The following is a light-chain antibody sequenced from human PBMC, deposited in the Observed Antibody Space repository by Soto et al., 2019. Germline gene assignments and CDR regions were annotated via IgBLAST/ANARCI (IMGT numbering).Light chain of an antibody. V-gene: IGKV1-33*01. CDR1: QDISNY. CDR3: EHYDDLPSLT. CDR2: EAS. J-gene: IGKJ4*01. Sequence: DIQMTQSPSSLSASVGDRVTITCQASQDISNYLNWFQQRPGQAPRLLIYEASTLERGVPSRFSGTQSGTDFSLTISSLQPEDTAIYYCEHYDDLPSLTFGGGTKVESK.